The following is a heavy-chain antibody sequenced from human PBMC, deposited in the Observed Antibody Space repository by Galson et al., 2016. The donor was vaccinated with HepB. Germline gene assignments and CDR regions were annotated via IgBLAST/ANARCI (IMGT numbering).Heavy chain of an antibody. J-gene: IGHJ3*01. D-gene: IGHD7-27*01. Sequence: SLRLSCAASGFTFSRHWMHWVRQAPGNGLVWVSRSKTDGTYADSLEGRFTSTRDNAKNTLYLDMNSLRVEDTAIYYCARDGLGAFDLWGRGTMVTVSS. CDR3: ARDGLGAFDL. CDR2: SKTDG. CDR1: GFTFSRHW. V-gene: IGHV3-74*01.